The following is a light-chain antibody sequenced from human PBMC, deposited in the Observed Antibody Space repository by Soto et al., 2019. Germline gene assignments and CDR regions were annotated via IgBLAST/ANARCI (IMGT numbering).Light chain of an antibody. J-gene: IGLJ3*02. CDR2: DDS. V-gene: IGLV3-21*02. Sequence: SYVVTQPPSVSVAPGQTAKITCGGDNIGSKSVHWYQQRPGQAPLLVIYDDSDRPSGIPERFSGSNSGNTATLAISSVEAGDEADYYCQVWDNVSDHWVFGGGTKLTVL. CDR1: NIGSKS. CDR3: QVWDNVSDHWV.